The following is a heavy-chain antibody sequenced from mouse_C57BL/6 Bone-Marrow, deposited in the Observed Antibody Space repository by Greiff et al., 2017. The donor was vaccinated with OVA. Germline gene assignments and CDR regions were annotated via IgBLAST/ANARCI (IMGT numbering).Heavy chain of an antibody. CDR1: GYTFTDYY. CDR3: AGYYGSSDGYFDD. V-gene: IGHV1-26*01. D-gene: IGHD1-1*01. J-gene: IGHJ1*03. Sequence: EVQLQQSGPELVKPGASVKMSCKASGYTFTDYYMNWVKQSHGKSLEWIGDINPYHGGTSYNQKFKGKATLTVDKSSSTAYMELRSLTSEDAAVEDGAGYYGSSDGYFDDWGKGTTVTVSS. CDR2: INPYHGGT.